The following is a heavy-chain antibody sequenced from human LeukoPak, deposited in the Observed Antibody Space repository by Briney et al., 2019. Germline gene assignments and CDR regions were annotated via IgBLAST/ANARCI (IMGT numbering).Heavy chain of an antibody. V-gene: IGHV3-49*03. CDR3: TRQTQQWRAFDI. J-gene: IGHJ3*02. D-gene: IGHD6-19*01. CDR1: GFTFGDYA. CDR2: IRSKADGGTT. Sequence: GGSLRLSCTASGFTFGDYAMTWFHQAPGKGLDWIGFIRSKADGGTTENAASVKGRFTISRDDSKSIAYLQMNSLKTEDTAVYYCTRQTQQWRAFDIWGQGTMVTVSS.